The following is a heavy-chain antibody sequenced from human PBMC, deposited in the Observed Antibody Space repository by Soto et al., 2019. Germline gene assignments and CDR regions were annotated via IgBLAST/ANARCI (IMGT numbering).Heavy chain of an antibody. CDR1: GYSFTSYW. CDR2: IDPSDSYT. D-gene: IGHD3-22*01. Sequence: PVESRKISCKGSGYSFTSYWISWVRQMPGKGLEWMGRIDPSDSYTNYSPSFQGHVAISADKSISTAYLQWSSLKASDTAMYYCARMGYDSSGYLAYWGQGTLVTVSS. CDR3: ARMGYDSSGYLAY. J-gene: IGHJ4*02. V-gene: IGHV5-10-1*01.